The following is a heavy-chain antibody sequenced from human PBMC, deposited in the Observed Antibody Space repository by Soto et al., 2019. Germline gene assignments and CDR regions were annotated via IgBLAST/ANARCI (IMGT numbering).Heavy chain of an antibody. CDR3: AREGYCSGGSCYGVDAFDI. V-gene: IGHV4-59*01. Sequence: QVQLQESGPGLVKPSETLSLTCTVSGGSISSYYWSWIRQPPGKGLEWIGYIYYSGSTNYNPSLKSRVTISVDTSKNQFSLKLSSVTAADTAVYYCAREGYCSGGSCYGVDAFDIWGQGTMVTVSS. CDR2: IYYSGST. D-gene: IGHD2-15*01. CDR1: GGSISSYY. J-gene: IGHJ3*02.